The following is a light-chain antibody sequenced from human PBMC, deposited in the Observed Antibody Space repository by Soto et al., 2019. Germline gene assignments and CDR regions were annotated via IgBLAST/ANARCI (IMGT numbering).Light chain of an antibody. Sequence: QSVLTQPASVSGSLGQSITISCTGTGSDVGSYKYVSWYQQHPGKAPKLIIFEVSNRPSGVSDRFSGSKSGNTASLTISGLQAEDEADYFCSSCTSISSLGIFGTGTKLTVL. CDR1: GSDVGSYKY. V-gene: IGLV2-14*01. CDR3: SSCTSISSLGI. J-gene: IGLJ1*01. CDR2: EVS.